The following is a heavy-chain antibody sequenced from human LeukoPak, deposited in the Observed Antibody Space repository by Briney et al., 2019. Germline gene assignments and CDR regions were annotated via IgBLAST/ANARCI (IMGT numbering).Heavy chain of an antibody. J-gene: IGHJ4*02. D-gene: IGHD6-19*01. V-gene: IGHV3-21*01. CDR3: ARDRKRYSSGWEANDY. CDR2: ISSSSSYI. Sequence: PGGSLRLSCAASGFTFSSYSMNWVRQAPGKGLEWVSSISSSSSYIYYADSVKGRFTISRDNAKNSLYLQMNSLRAEDTAVYYRARDRKRYSSGWEANDYWGQGTLVTFSS. CDR1: GFTFSSYS.